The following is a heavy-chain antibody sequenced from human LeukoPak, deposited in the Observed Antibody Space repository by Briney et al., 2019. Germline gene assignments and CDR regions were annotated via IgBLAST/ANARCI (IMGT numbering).Heavy chain of an antibody. V-gene: IGHV1-18*01. J-gene: IGHJ5*02. D-gene: IGHD2-15*01. CDR3: ARDLRSRIAATDWFDP. CDR2: ISAYNGNT. Sequence: KISCKASGYTFTSYGISWVRQAPGQGLEWMGWISAYNGNTNYAQKLQGRVTMTTDTSTSTAYMELRSLRSDDTAVYYCARDLRSRIAATDWFDPWGQGTLVTVSS. CDR1: GYTFTSYG.